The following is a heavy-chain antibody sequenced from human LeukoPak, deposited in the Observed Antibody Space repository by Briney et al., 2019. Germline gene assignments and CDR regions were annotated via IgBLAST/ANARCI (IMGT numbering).Heavy chain of an antibody. CDR1: GFTFSDHY. Sequence: GGSLRLSCAASGFTFSDHYMSWIRQAPGKGLEWVSYISSSGSTIYYADSVKGRFTISRDNAKNSLYLQMNSLRAEDMAVYYCARIRRGEFNWFDPWGQGTLVTVSS. J-gene: IGHJ5*02. CDR2: ISSSGSTI. D-gene: IGHD3-10*01. CDR3: ARIRRGEFNWFDP. V-gene: IGHV3-11*01.